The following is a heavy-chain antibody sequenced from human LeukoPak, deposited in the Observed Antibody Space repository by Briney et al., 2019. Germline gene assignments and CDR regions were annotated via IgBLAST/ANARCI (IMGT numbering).Heavy chain of an antibody. Sequence: VASVKVSCKASGYTFTNYGISWVRQAPGQGLEWMGWISFYNGNTNYAQKFQGRVTMSTDTVTADTSTSTAYMELRSLRSDDTAVYYCAASLSGSSDYGMDVWGQGTTVTVSS. CDR3: AASLSGSSDYGMDV. V-gene: IGHV1-18*04. CDR1: GYTFTNYG. J-gene: IGHJ6*02. CDR2: ISFYNGNT. D-gene: IGHD1-26*01.